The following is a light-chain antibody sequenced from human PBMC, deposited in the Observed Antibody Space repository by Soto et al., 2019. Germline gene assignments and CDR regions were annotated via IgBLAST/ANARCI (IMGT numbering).Light chain of an antibody. CDR3: SSYTTIGTYVL. Sequence: QSALTQPASVSGSPGQSITISCTGTRSDVGGYDYVSWYQQHPGKAPKLMIYDVTNRPSGVSNRFSGSKSGNTASLTISGLQAEDEADYFCSSYTTIGTYVLFGGGTKLTVL. V-gene: IGLV2-14*01. CDR2: DVT. CDR1: RSDVGGYDY. J-gene: IGLJ2*01.